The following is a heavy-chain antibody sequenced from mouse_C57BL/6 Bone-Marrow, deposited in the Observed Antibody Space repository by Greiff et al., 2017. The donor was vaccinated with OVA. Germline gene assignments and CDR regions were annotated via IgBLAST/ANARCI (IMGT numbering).Heavy chain of an antibody. CDR1: GFNIKDDY. V-gene: IGHV14-4*01. CDR3: TLLSWSLDV. J-gene: IGHJ1*03. Sequence: EVKLQQSGAELVRPGASVKLSCTASGFNIKDDYMHWVKQRPEQGLEWIGWIDTENGDTEYASKFQGRATITADTSNNTAYLQLSSLTSEDTAFYYCTLLSWSLDVWGTGTTVTVSS. CDR2: IDTENGDT.